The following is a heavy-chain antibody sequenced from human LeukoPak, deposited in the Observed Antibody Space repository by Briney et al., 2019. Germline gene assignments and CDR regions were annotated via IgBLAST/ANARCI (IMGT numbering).Heavy chain of an antibody. D-gene: IGHD6-19*01. J-gene: IGHJ5*02. CDR2: TRYSGST. CDR1: GGSISSYY. V-gene: IGHV4-59*01. CDR3: VRGGGWDAWFDP. Sequence: SETLSLTCTVSGGSISSYYWSWIRQPPGKGLEWIGYTRYSGSTNYNPSLKSRVTISVDTSKNQFSLKLRSVTAADTAVYYCVRGGGWDAWFDPWGQGTLVTVSS.